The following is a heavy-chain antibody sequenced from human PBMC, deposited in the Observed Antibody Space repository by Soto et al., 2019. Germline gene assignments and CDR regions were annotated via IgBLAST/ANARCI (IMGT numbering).Heavy chain of an antibody. V-gene: IGHV1-2*02. J-gene: IGHJ4*02. CDR3: ARDEEAYYDILTGYHLEYYFDY. Sequence: QVQLVQSGAEVKKPGASVKVSCKASGYTFTGYYMHWVRQAPGQGLEWMGWINPNSGGTNYAQKFQGRVTMTRDTSISTAYMELSRLRSDDTAVYYCARDEEAYYDILTGYHLEYYFDYWGQGTLVTVSS. CDR2: INPNSGGT. D-gene: IGHD3-9*01. CDR1: GYTFTGYY.